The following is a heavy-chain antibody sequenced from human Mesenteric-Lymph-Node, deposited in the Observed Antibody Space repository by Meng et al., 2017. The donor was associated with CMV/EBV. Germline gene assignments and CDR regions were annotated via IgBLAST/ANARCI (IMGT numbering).Heavy chain of an antibody. CDR1: GGSISSSNYY. CDR2: VYHSGTN. J-gene: IGHJ4*02. CDR3: AREFYDTLTGYSHYFDS. D-gene: IGHD3-9*01. V-gene: IGHV4-39*07. Sequence: SETLSLTCTVSGGSISSSNYYWGWIRQPPGTGLEWIESVYHSGTNYYRPSPTSRVTISIDTSKNQFSLNLNSVTAADTAVYYCAREFYDTLTGYSHYFDSWGQGMLVTVSS.